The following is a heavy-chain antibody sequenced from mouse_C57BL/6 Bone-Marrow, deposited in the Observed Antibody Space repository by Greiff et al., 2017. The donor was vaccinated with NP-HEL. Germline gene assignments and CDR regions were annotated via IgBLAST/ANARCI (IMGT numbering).Heavy chain of an antibody. Sequence: EVKLQESGPELVKPGASVKIPCKASGYTFTDYNMDWVKQSHGKSLEWIGDINPNNGGTIYNQKFKGKATLTVDKSSSTAYMELRSLTSEDTAVYYCARVYYGNYDYAMDYWGQGTSVTVSS. CDR1: GYTFTDYN. CDR3: ARVYYGNYDYAMDY. J-gene: IGHJ4*01. V-gene: IGHV1-18*01. D-gene: IGHD2-1*01. CDR2: INPNNGGT.